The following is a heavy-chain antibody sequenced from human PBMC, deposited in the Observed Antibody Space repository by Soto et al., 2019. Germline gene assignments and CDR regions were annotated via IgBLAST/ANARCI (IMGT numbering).Heavy chain of an antibody. CDR2: IYYSGST. CDR3: ASVNLKWLYALDH. Sequence: QVQLQESGPGLVKTSQTLSLTCSVTGGSISNGDYSWGWLRQPPGKGLEWIGHIYYSGSTYYNPSLKSRLTISVDRSRNDFSLELTSVTAADTAVYYCASVNLKWLYALDHWGQGALVTVSS. V-gene: IGHV4-30-4*01. CDR1: GGSISNGDYS. D-gene: IGHD3-3*01. J-gene: IGHJ4*02.